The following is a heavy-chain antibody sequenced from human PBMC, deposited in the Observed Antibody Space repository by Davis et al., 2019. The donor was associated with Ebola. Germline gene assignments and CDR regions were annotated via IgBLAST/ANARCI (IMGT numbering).Heavy chain of an antibody. Sequence: ASVKVSCKASGYTFTGYYMHWVRQAPGQGLEWMGWINPNSGGTNYAQKFQGRVTMTRDTSISTAYMELSRLRSDDAAVYYCARDFDTVTSFRGDYWGQGTLVTVSS. D-gene: IGHD4-17*01. CDR2: INPNSGGT. CDR1: GYTFTGYY. CDR3: ARDFDTVTSFRGDY. J-gene: IGHJ4*02. V-gene: IGHV1-2*02.